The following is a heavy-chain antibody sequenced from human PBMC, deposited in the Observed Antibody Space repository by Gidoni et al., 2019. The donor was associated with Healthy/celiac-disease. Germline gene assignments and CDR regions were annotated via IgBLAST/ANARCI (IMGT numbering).Heavy chain of an antibody. Sequence: EVQLVASGGGLVKPGGSLRLSCAASGFTFSSYSMNWVRQAPGKGLEWVSSISSSSSYIYYADSVKGRFTISRDNAKNSLYLQMNSLRAEDTAVYYCARDDGYSSSSGYYGMDVWGQGTTVTVSS. J-gene: IGHJ6*02. CDR3: ARDDGYSSSSGYYGMDV. CDR1: GFTFSSYS. D-gene: IGHD6-6*01. CDR2: ISSSSSYI. V-gene: IGHV3-21*01.